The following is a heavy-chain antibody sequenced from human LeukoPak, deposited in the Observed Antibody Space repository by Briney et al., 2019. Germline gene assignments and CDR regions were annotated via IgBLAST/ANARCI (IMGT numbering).Heavy chain of an antibody. D-gene: IGHD2-21*01. CDR2: ISTSSSYI. Sequence: PGGSLRLSCAASGFTFSSYNMNWVRQAPGKGLEWVSSISTSSSYIYYADSVKGRFTISRDNAKNSLYLQMNSLTADDTAVHYCVRAYHPGGWFDPWGQGTLVTVSS. V-gene: IGHV3-21*01. CDR3: VRAYHPGGWFDP. CDR1: GFTFSSYN. J-gene: IGHJ5*02.